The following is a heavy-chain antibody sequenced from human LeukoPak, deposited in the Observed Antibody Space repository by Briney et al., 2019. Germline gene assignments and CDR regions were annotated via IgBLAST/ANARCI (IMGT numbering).Heavy chain of an antibody. V-gene: IGHV3-21*01. CDR2: IFSRSESR. Sequence: PGGSLRLSCAASGFNFGAYTINWVRQAPGKGLEWVSCIFSRSESRLYADSVKGRFTISRDNAKNSLYLQMDSLRAEDTAVYYCARDFFHSTESRPFDYWGQGTLVTVSS. CDR3: ARDFFHSTESRPFDY. CDR1: GFNFGAYT. J-gene: IGHJ4*02. D-gene: IGHD2/OR15-2a*01.